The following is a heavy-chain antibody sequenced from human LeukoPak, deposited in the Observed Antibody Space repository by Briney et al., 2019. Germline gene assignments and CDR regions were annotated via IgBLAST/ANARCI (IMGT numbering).Heavy chain of an antibody. J-gene: IGHJ4*02. CDR1: GFTFSSYW. Sequence: GGSLRLSCAASGFTFSSYWMSWVRQAPGKGLEWVGHIKRNFEGATQHYAASVKGRFSISKDESKNIVFLQMSGLKTEDTALYFCTTEGFTYGHHSLDSWGQGTLVTVSS. D-gene: IGHD2-15*01. CDR2: IKRNFEGATQ. V-gene: IGHV3-15*06. CDR3: TTEGFTYGHHSLDS.